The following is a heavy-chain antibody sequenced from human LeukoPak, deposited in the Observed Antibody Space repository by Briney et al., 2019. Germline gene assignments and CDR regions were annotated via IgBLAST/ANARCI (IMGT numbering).Heavy chain of an antibody. V-gene: IGHV4-59*08. J-gene: IGHJ4*02. D-gene: IGHD3-22*01. CDR2: MCPSGRT. CDR3: ARRQYYDSSGYWYYFDY. CDR1: NDSISSYC. Sequence: PSETLSLTCTVSNDSISSYCCSWVRQPPGKGLEWIGFMCPSGRTDYNPSLKSRVTMSIDTSKNQFSLNLSSVTAADTAVYYCARRQYYDSSGYWYYFDYWGQGTLVTVSS.